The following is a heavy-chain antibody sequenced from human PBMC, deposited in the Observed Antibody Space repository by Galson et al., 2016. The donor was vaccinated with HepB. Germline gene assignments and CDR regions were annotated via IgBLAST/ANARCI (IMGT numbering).Heavy chain of an antibody. J-gene: IGHJ6*02. D-gene: IGHD3-16*02. Sequence: QSGAEVKQPGASVKISCKTSGYSFRNFGPSWVRQAPGQRLEWLGRISGHSLNTDSAQKVQGRVTLTTSTSTANMELRSLRPGDTAVYYCAKDVLHDFVWGDYRRGYRFGLDVWGQGTTVTVSS. CDR3: AKDVLHDFVWGDYRRGYRFGLDV. CDR1: GYSFRNFG. V-gene: IGHV1-18*01. CDR2: ISGHSLNT.